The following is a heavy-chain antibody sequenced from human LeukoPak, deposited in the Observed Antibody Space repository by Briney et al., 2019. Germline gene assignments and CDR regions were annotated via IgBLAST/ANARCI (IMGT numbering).Heavy chain of an antibody. V-gene: IGHV1-46*01. Sequence: ASVKVSCKSSVYTSTSYYMHWVRQAPGQGLEWMGIINPSGGSTSYAQKFQGRVTMTRDTSTSTVYMELSSLRSEDTAVYYCARDLVVPSGSYAFDIWGQGTMVTVSS. CDR2: INPSGGST. CDR1: VYTSTSYY. D-gene: IGHD1-26*01. CDR3: ARDLVVPSGSYAFDI. J-gene: IGHJ3*02.